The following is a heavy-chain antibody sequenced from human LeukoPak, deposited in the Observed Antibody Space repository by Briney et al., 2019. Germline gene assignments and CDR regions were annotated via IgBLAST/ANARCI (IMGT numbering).Heavy chain of an antibody. CDR2: ISGSGGST. CDR1: GFTFSSYA. J-gene: IGHJ4*02. Sequence: GGSLRLSCAASGFTFSSYAMSWVRQAPGKGLEWVSAISGSGGSTYYADSVKGRFTISRDNSKNTLYLQMNSLRAEDTALYYCAKDIKSEYFFDYWGQGTLVTVSS. CDR3: AKDIKSEYFFDY. D-gene: IGHD3-10*01. V-gene: IGHV3-23*01.